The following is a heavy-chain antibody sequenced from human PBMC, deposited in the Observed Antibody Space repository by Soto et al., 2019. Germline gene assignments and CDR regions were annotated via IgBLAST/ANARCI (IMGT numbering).Heavy chain of an antibody. Sequence: QVQLVESGGGVVQPGRSLTLSCAASGFSFHTYGMHWVRQAPGKGLEWVAAISYEGSNKKYAESVQGRFTISRDNYEKKVYVEMDSLSAEDTAVYYCAKNVVPYRGTSMDVWGLGTTVLVSS. CDR1: GFSFHTYG. D-gene: IGHD5-12*01. V-gene: IGHV3-30*18. J-gene: IGHJ6*02. CDR3: AKNVVPYRGTSMDV. CDR2: ISYEGSNK.